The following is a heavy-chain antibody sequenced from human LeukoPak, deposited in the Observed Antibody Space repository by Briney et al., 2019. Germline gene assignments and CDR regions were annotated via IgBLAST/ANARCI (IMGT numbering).Heavy chain of an antibody. D-gene: IGHD1-14*01. V-gene: IGHV4-39*01. J-gene: IGHJ4*02. CDR3: AGLNPDY. CDR1: GGSISSSSYY. Sequence: SETLSLTCTVSGGSISSSSYYWGWIRQPPGKGLEWIGSIHYSGSTYYNPSLKSRVTISVDTSKNQFSLKLSSVTAADTAVYYCAGLNPDYWGQGTLVTVSS. CDR2: IHYSGST.